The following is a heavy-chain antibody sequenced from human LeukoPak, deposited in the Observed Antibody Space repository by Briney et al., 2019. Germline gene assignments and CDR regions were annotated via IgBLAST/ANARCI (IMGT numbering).Heavy chain of an antibody. CDR1: GLSLGSYW. V-gene: IGHV3-7*01. CDR2: IRKDGGDI. J-gene: IGHJ4*02. CDR3: ARDAFGDFSY. Sequence: GGSLRLSCVASGLSLGSYWMDWVRQAPGKGLEWVANIRKDGGDIHYVDSVKGRFTISRDNAKNSVYLQMHSLRAEDTAMYYCARDAFGDFSYWGQGILVTVSS. D-gene: IGHD3-10*01.